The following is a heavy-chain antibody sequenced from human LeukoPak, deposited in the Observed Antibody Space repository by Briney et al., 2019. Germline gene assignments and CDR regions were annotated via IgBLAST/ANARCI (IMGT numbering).Heavy chain of an antibody. Sequence: GGSLRLSCAASGFTFSSYSMNWVRQAPGKGLEWVSYISNRVISYVDSVKGRFTISRDNARNSLYLQMNSLRAEDTAVYYCARDFDYAFDYWGQGTLVTVSS. CDR1: GFTFSSYS. CDR2: ISNRVI. J-gene: IGHJ4*02. V-gene: IGHV3-48*01. CDR3: ARDFDYAFDY. D-gene: IGHD4-17*01.